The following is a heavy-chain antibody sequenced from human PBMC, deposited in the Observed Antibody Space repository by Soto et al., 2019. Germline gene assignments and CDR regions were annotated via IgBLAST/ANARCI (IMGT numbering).Heavy chain of an antibody. V-gene: IGHV3-9*01. Sequence: PGGSLRLSCAASGFTFDDYAMHWVRQAPGKGLEWVSGISWNSDSIGYADSVKGRFTISRDNAKNSLYLQMNSLRAEDTALYYCAKDRVGGSGSWVIYYGMDVWGQGTMVTVSS. D-gene: IGHD3-10*01. CDR2: ISWNSDSI. CDR3: AKDRVGGSGSWVIYYGMDV. J-gene: IGHJ6*02. CDR1: GFTFDDYA.